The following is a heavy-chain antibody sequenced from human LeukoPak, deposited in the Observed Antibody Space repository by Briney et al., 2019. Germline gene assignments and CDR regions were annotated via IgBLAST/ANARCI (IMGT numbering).Heavy chain of an antibody. CDR3: ARGQYYDSSGYYFY. J-gene: IGHJ4*02. V-gene: IGHV4-61*02. CDR2: IYTSGST. D-gene: IGHD3-22*01. Sequence: PSETLSLTCTISGGSISSGSYYWSWIRQPAGKGLEWIGRIYTSGSTNYNPSLKSRVTISVDTSKNQFSLKLSSVTAADTAVYYCARGQYYDSSGYYFYWGQGTLVTVSS. CDR1: GGSISSGSYY.